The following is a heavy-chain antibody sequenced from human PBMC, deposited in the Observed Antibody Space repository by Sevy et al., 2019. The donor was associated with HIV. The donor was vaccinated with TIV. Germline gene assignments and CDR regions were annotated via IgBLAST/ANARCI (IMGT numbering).Heavy chain of an antibody. CDR2: ISSSSSYI. Sequence: GGSLRLSCAASGFTFSSYSMNWVRQAPGKGLEWVSSISSSSSYIYYADSMKGRFTISRDNAKNSLYLQMNSLRAEDTAVYYCARDHNRGIAAAAFDYWGQGTLVTVSS. CDR3: ARDHNRGIAAAAFDY. V-gene: IGHV3-21*01. D-gene: IGHD6-13*01. CDR1: GFTFSSYS. J-gene: IGHJ4*02.